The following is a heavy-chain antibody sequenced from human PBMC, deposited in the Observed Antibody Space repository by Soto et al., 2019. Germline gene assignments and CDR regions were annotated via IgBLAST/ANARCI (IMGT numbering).Heavy chain of an antibody. V-gene: IGHV4-59*01. D-gene: IGHD1-26*01. Sequence: LSLTCTVSGGSINNYYWSWIRQPPGKGLEWIGYIYYSGSTNYNPSLKSRVTISVDTSKNQFSLKLSSVTAADTAVYYCARRYGGNFDYCAQGSL. CDR3: ARRYGGNFDY. CDR1: GGSINNYY. CDR2: IYYSGST. J-gene: IGHJ4*02.